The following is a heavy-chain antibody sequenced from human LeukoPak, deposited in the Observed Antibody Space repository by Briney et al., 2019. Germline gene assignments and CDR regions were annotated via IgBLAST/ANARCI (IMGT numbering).Heavy chain of an antibody. J-gene: IGHJ4*02. CDR3: ARGQWLDY. CDR1: GFTFSDYY. Sequence: GGSLRLSCAASGFTFSDYYMTWIRQAPGKGPEYISYISGLGSETFYADPVKGRFTISRDNGRNALYLHMSTLRGEDMAVYYCARGQWLDYWGQGTLVAVSS. CDR2: ISGLGSET. V-gene: IGHV3-11*01. D-gene: IGHD6-19*01.